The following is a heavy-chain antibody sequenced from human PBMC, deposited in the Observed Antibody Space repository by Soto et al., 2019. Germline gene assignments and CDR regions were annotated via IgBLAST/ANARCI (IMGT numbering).Heavy chain of an antibody. CDR1: GFSLSTSGVG. Sequence: SGPTLVKPTQTLTLTCTFSGFSLSTSGVGVGWIRQPPGKALEWLALIYWNDDKRYSPSLKSRLTITKDTSKNQVVLTMTNMDPVDTATYYCAHRPGFDPPVYDSSGYARQYYYYYYGMDVWGQGTTVTVSS. J-gene: IGHJ6*02. CDR2: IYWNDDK. V-gene: IGHV2-5*01. D-gene: IGHD3-22*01. CDR3: AHRPGFDPPVYDSSGYARQYYYYYYGMDV.